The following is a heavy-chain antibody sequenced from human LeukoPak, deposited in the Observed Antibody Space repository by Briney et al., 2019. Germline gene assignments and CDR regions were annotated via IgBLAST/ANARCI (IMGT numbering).Heavy chain of an antibody. CDR3: ARGIGTITQDSFDI. Sequence: SETLSLTCSVSGASISNYYWSWIRHPAGKGLEGIGRIHSGGSFNYNPSLRSRVTISVDTSNNHFFLRLNSVTAADTALYSCARGIGTITQDSFDIWGPGTVVTVSS. CDR1: GASISNYY. CDR2: IHSGGSF. J-gene: IGHJ3*02. V-gene: IGHV4-4*07. D-gene: IGHD1-14*01.